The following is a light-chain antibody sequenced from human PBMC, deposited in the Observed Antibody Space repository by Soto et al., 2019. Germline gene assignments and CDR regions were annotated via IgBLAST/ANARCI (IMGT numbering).Light chain of an antibody. J-gene: IGLJ3*02. CDR2: LEGSGNY. Sequence: QLVLTQSSSTSASLGSSVKLTCTLSSGRSTYIIAWHQQQPGKAPRYLMKLEGSGNYNKGSGVPDRFSGSSSGADRYLSISNLQSEDEADYYCETWDSNTRVFGGGTKLTVL. CDR1: SGRSTYI. CDR3: ETWDSNTRV. V-gene: IGLV4-60*03.